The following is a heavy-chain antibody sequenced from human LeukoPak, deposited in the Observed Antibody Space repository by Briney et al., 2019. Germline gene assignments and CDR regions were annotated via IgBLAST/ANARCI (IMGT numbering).Heavy chain of an antibody. CDR3: AKDLGNWGSLFDY. CDR2: IYSTSRII. V-gene: IGHV3-48*04. CDR1: GFSFSYYS. J-gene: IGHJ4*02. Sequence: GGSLRLSCAASGFSFSYYSMNWVRQTPGKGLEWVSYIYSTSRIIHYADSVEGRFTISRDDAKNSLYLQMNSLRAEDTAVYYCAKDLGNWGSLFDYWGQGTLVTVSS. D-gene: IGHD7-27*01.